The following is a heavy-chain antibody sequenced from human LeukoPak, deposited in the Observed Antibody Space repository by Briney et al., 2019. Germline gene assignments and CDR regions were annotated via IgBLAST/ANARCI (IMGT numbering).Heavy chain of an antibody. J-gene: IGHJ4*02. CDR1: GGSISSGGYY. CDR3: GRLDGGNGDF. CDR2: ILYSGRT. V-gene: IGHV4-39*01. Sequence: SETLSLTCTVSGGSISSGGYYWSWIRQHPGKGLEWIGSILYSGRTYYNLPLKNRVTISIDTFKNQFSLNLNSVTAADTSVYYCGRLDGGNGDFWGPGTLVTVSS. D-gene: IGHD4-23*01.